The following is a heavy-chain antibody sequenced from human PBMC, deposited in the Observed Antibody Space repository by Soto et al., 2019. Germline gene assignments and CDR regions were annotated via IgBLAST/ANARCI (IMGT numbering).Heavy chain of an antibody. Sequence: QVQLVQSGAEVKKPGASVKVSCKASGYTFTRDQIHWVRQAPGQGLEWMAMIDPSGGKTNYAQKFQGRVTMTRDTSTSTVYMALSSLRSDDTAIYFCARVMRSLLSITALDTWGQGTLVTVSS. V-gene: IGHV1-46*01. J-gene: IGHJ5*02. CDR3: ARVMRSLLSITALDT. D-gene: IGHD5-18*01. CDR1: GYTFTRDQ. CDR2: IDPSGGKT.